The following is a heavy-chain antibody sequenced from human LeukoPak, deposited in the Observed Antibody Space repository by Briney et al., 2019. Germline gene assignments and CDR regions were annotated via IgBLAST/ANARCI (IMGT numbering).Heavy chain of an antibody. Sequence: SETLSLTCAVYGGSFSGYYWSWIRQPPGKGLEWIGEINHSGSTNYNPSLKSRVTISVDTSKNQFSLKLSSVTAADTAAYYCARLVNYGTQNWYFDLWGRGTLVTVPS. J-gene: IGHJ2*01. CDR2: INHSGST. V-gene: IGHV4-34*01. D-gene: IGHD4-17*01. CDR3: ARLVNYGTQNWYFDL. CDR1: GGSFSGYY.